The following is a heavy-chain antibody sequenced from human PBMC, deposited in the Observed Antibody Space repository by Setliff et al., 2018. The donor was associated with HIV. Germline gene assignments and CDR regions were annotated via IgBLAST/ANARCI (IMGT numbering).Heavy chain of an antibody. V-gene: IGHV4-39*07. CDR2: IYYSGST. J-gene: IGHJ4*02. CDR1: GGAISSRSYY. D-gene: IGHD4-17*01. Sequence: PSETLSLTCTVSGGAISSRSYYWDWIRQPPGKGLDWIGSIYYSGSTYYNPSLKSRVTISIDTSKNQFSLKLSSVTAADTAVYYCARGGMDGDYIDSWGQGTLVTVSS. CDR3: ARGGMDGDYIDS.